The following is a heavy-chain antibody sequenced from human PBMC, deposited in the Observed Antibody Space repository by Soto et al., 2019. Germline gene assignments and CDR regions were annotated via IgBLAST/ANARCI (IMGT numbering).Heavy chain of an antibody. Sequence: GGSLRLSCAASGFTFSSYAMSWVRQAPGKGLEWVSAISGSGGSTYYADSVKGRFTISRDNSKNTLYLQMNSLRAEDTAVYYCAKDPFIVVVPAASAYWGQGTLVTVSS. CDR2: ISGSGGST. D-gene: IGHD2-2*01. CDR3: AKDPFIVVVPAASAY. V-gene: IGHV3-23*01. CDR1: GFTFSSYA. J-gene: IGHJ4*02.